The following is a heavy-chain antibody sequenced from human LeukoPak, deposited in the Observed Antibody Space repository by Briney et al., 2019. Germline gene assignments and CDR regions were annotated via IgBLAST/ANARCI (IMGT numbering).Heavy chain of an antibody. V-gene: IGHV1-2*02. CDR1: GYTFTGYY. CDR3: ARSHVDTALKVRKNFDY. Sequence: ASVKVSCKASGYTFTGYYMHWVRQAPGQGLEWMGWINPNSGGTNYAQKFQGRVTMTRDTSISTAYMELSGLRSNDTAVYYCARSHVDTALKVRKNFDYWGQGTLVTVSS. J-gene: IGHJ4*02. D-gene: IGHD5-18*01. CDR2: INPNSGGT.